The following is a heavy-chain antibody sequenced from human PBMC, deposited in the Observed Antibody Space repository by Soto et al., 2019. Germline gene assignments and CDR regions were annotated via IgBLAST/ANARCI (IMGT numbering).Heavy chain of an antibody. CDR3: AKDRSSSPSGY. D-gene: IGHD6-13*01. Sequence: GGSLRLSCAASGFTFSSYGMHWVRQAPGKGLEWVAVISYDGSNKYYADSVKGRFTISRDNSKNTLYLQMNSLRAEDTAVYYCAKDRSSSPSGYWGRGTLVTVSS. CDR2: ISYDGSNK. CDR1: GFTFSSYG. J-gene: IGHJ4*02. V-gene: IGHV3-30*18.